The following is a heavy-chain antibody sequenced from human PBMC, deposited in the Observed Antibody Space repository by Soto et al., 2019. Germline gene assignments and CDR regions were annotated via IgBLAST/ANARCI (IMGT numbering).Heavy chain of an antibody. CDR3: ARESRSDHSSSWYHVSWFDP. J-gene: IGHJ5*02. CDR2: TYYRSKWYN. CDR1: GDSVSSNSAA. V-gene: IGHV6-1*01. D-gene: IGHD6-13*01. Sequence: SQTLSLPCAISGDSVSSNSAAWNWIRQSPSRGLEWLGRTYYRSKWYNDYAVSVKSRITINPDTSKNQFSLQLNSVTPEDTAVYYCARESRSDHSSSWYHVSWFDPWGQGTLVTVSS.